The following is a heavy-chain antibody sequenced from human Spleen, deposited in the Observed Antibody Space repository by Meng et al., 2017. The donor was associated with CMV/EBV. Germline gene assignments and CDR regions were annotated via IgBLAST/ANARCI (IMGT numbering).Heavy chain of an antibody. Sequence: TCPVYGGSLTGYFLSWIRQPPGKGLEWTGEIDHSGSSNYNSSLQRRLTMSVDTSKNQFSLKLNSVTAADTAVYFCARKRGPAAPFDYWGQGTLVTVSS. CDR1: GGSLTGYF. J-gene: IGHJ4*02. D-gene: IGHD2-2*01. CDR3: ARKRGPAAPFDY. V-gene: IGHV4-34*01. CDR2: IDHSGSS.